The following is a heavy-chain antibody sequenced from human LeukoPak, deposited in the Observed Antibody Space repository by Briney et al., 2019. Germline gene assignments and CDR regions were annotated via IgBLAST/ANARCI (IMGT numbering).Heavy chain of an antibody. CDR2: TNNDGSST. D-gene: IGHD3-22*01. V-gene: IGHV3-74*01. J-gene: IGHJ4*02. CDR1: GSTFSTYW. CDR3: ARDLFYDSSGYYASDS. Sequence: GGSLRLSCAASGSTFSTYWMHWVRQAPGKGLVWVSRTNNDGSSTVYADSVKGRFTISRDNAKNTLYLQMNSLRAEGTAVYYCARDLFYDSSGYYASDSWGQGTLVTVSS.